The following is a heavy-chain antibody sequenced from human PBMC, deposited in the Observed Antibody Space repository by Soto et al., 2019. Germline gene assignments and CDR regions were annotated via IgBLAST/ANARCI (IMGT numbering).Heavy chain of an antibody. V-gene: IGHV3-7*01. CDR2: IKQDGSEK. Sequence: EVQLVESGGGLVQPRGSLRLSCAASGFTFSTYWMNWVRQAPGKGLEWVANIKQDGSEKYYVDSVKGRFTISRDNAKNSLYLQMNSLRAEDTAVYYCARDPNIVATMGSIYYYYGMDVWGQGTTVTVSS. CDR1: GFTFSTYW. D-gene: IGHD5-12*01. J-gene: IGHJ6*02. CDR3: ARDPNIVATMGSIYYYYGMDV.